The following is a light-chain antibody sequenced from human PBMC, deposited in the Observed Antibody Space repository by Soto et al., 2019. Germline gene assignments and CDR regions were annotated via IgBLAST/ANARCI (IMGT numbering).Light chain of an antibody. Sequence: EIVLTQSPATLSLSPGNRATLSCRASQSVSSYLAWYQQKPGQAPRLLIYDASKRAAGIPARFSGSGSGTDFTLTITSLEPEDFAIYYCQQRSDSPSTFCVGTKVEIK. V-gene: IGKV3-11*01. CDR3: QQRSDSPST. CDR2: DAS. CDR1: QSVSSY. J-gene: IGKJ4*01.